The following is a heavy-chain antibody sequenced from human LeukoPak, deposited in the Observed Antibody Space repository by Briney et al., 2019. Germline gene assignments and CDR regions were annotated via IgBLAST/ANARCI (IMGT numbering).Heavy chain of an antibody. D-gene: IGHD2-8*01. CDR2: IWYDGSNK. Sequence: GGSLRLSCAASGFTFSSYGMHWVRQAPGKGLEWVAVIWYDGSNKYYADSVKGRFTISRDNSKNTLYLQMNSLRGEDTAVYYCARSNYYCTNGVCYRAIDYWGQGTLVTVSS. CDR3: ARSNYYCTNGVCYRAIDY. V-gene: IGHV3-33*01. J-gene: IGHJ4*02. CDR1: GFTFSSYG.